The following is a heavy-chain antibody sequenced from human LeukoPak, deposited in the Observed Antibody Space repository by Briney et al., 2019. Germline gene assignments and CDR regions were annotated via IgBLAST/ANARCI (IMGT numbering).Heavy chain of an antibody. V-gene: IGHV3-53*01. J-gene: IGHJ6*02. CDR3: ARELYYYDSSGYYSPDYYYGMDV. Sequence: GGSLRLSCAASGFTASSNYMSWVRQAPGKGLEWVSVIYSGGSTYYADSVKGRFTISRDNSKNTLYLQMNSLRAEDTAVYYCARELYYYDSSGYYSPDYYYGMDVWGQGTTVTVSS. CDR2: IYSGGST. D-gene: IGHD3-22*01. CDR1: GFTASSNY.